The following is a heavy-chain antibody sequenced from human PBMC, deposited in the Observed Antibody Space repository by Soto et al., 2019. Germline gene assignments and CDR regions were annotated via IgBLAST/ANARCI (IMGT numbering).Heavy chain of an antibody. J-gene: IGHJ4*02. V-gene: IGHV5-51*01. D-gene: IGHD1-26*01. Sequence: GESLKISCKCSGYSFGIYWIAWVRQMPGKGLEWMGLIYPGDSDIRYSPSFQGQVTISADKSITTAYLQWSSLKASDTAIYFCAKRPRTQSCFDSWGLGTLVTVSS. CDR3: AKRPRTQSCFDS. CDR2: IYPGDSDI. CDR1: GYSFGIYW.